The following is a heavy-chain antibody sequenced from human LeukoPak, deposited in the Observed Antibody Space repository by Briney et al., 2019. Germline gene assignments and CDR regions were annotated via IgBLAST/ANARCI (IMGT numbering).Heavy chain of an antibody. CDR2: INPSGGST. CDR3: ARDLVYCSSTSCYVAHAFDI. J-gene: IGHJ3*02. V-gene: IGHV1-46*01. D-gene: IGHD2-2*01. CDR1: GYTFTSYY. Sequence: ASVKVSCKASGYTFTSYYMHWVRQAPGQGLEWMGIINPSGGSTSYAQKFQGRVTMTGDTSTSTVYMELSSLRSEDTAVYYCARDLVYCSSTSCYVAHAFDIWGQGTMVTVSS.